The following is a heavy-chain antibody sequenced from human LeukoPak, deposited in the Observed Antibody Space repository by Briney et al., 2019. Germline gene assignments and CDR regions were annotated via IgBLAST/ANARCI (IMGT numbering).Heavy chain of an antibody. CDR1: GFTFDDYG. D-gene: IGHD2-2*01. V-gene: IGHV3-20*04. Sequence: PGGSLRLSCAASGFTFDDYGMSWVRQAPGKGLEWVSGINWNGGSTGYADSVKGRFTISRDNAKNSLYLQMNRLRAEDTALYYCARLGYCSSTSCYDDWGQGTLVTVSS. J-gene: IGHJ4*02. CDR3: ARLGYCSSTSCYDD. CDR2: INWNGGST.